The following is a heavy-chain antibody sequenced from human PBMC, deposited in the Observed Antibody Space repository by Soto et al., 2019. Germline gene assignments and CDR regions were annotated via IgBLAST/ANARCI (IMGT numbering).Heavy chain of an antibody. V-gene: IGHV3-7*01. CDR3: AREIGYCSGGSCPPSGAFDI. Sequence: PGGSLRLSCAASGFTFSSYWMSWVRQAPGKGLEWVANIKQDGSEKYYVDSVKGRFTISRDNAKNSLYLQMNSLRAEDTAVYYCAREIGYCSGGSCPPSGAFDIWGQGTMVTVSS. CDR1: GFTFSSYW. J-gene: IGHJ3*02. CDR2: IKQDGSEK. D-gene: IGHD2-15*01.